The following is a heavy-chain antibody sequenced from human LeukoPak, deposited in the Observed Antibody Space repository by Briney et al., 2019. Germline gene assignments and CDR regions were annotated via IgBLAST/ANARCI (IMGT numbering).Heavy chain of an antibody. D-gene: IGHD4-23*01. CDR2: IRGDGGLG. CDR1: GFTFSEYW. Sequence: GGSLRLSCTASGFTFSEYWMIWLRQAPGMGLEWLANIRGDGGLGYSGDSVRGRFTVSRKNARQSLYLHMNNLKDGDTSVHFCARDANLHYGRDWYDAFDIWGQGTTVTVSS. J-gene: IGHJ3*02. CDR3: ARDANLHYGRDWYDAFDI. V-gene: IGHV3-7*01.